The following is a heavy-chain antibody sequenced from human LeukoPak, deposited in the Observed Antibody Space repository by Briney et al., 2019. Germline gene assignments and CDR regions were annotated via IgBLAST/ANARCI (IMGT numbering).Heavy chain of an antibody. D-gene: IGHD4-11*01. CDR1: GGSLSGHY. Sequence: PSETLSLTCAVHGGSLSGHYWTWVRQPPGKGLEWIGEIDHTGDTNYQPSLKSRVTMSVDTSKNQFSQKLRSVTAAETAMYYCAKGRRVRNYEYWFDPWGQGTLVTVSS. CDR3: AKGRRVRNYEYWFDP. CDR2: IDHTGDT. V-gene: IGHV4-34*01. J-gene: IGHJ5*02.